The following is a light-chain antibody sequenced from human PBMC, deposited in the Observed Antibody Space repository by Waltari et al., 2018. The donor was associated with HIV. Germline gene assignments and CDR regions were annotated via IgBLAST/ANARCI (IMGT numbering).Light chain of an antibody. CDR3: ATRDDSLNAWV. J-gene: IGLJ3*02. Sequence: QSVLTQPPSASGTPGQRVTISCSGSSSNTGSNYVYWYQQLPGTAPKLLIHRNNQRPSGVPDRFSGSKSGTSASLAISGLRSEDEADYYCATRDDSLNAWVFGGGTKVTVL. CDR1: SSNTGSNY. V-gene: IGLV1-47*01. CDR2: RNN.